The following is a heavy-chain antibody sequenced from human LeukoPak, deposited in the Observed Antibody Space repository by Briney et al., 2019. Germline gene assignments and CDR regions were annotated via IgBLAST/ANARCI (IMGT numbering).Heavy chain of an antibody. CDR1: GGSISSYY. J-gene: IGHJ3*02. CDR3: ARVGGYPLSAFDI. D-gene: IGHD3-22*01. V-gene: IGHV4-59*08. CDR2: IYYSESA. Sequence: SETLSLTCTVSGGSISSYYWSWIRQPPGKGLEWIGYIYYSESANYNPSLKSRITISVDTSKNQFSLNLNSVTAADTAVYYCARVGGYPLSAFDIWGQGTMVTVSS.